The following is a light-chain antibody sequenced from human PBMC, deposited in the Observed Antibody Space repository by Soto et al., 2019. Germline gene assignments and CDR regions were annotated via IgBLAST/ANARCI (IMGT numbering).Light chain of an antibody. CDR2: KAS. CDR3: QQYNGYWT. J-gene: IGKJ1*01. V-gene: IGKV1-5*03. CDR1: QSISDL. Sequence: DIQMTQSPSTLSAFVGDRVTITCRASQSISDLLAWYQQKPGKAPKLLIYKASTLKSGVPSRFSGSGPGTEYTLTISRLQPDDFATYYCQQYNGYWTFGQGTKVEIK.